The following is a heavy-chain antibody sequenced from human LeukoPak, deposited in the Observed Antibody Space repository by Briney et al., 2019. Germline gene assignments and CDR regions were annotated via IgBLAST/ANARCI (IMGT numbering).Heavy chain of an antibody. CDR2: IKYDGSEK. CDR1: GFTFSSKW. V-gene: IGHV3-7*01. J-gene: IGHJ4*02. D-gene: IGHD3-10*01. CDR3: ARDGSGEWPIGY. Sequence: GGSLRLSCAASGFTFSSKWMSWVRQAPGKGLEWVANIKYDGSEKYYVDSVKGRFTISRDNAKNSLYLQMNSLRAEDTAVYYCARDGSGEWPIGYWGQGTLVTVSS.